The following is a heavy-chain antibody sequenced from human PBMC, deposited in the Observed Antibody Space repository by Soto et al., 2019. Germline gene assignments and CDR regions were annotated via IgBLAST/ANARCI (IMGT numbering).Heavy chain of an antibody. CDR1: GFTFSSYA. V-gene: IGHV3-23*01. J-gene: IGHJ6*02. CDR3: AKKGYYDFWSAYLYGMYA. CDR2: ISGSGGST. Sequence: GGSLRLSCAASGFTFSSYAMSWVRQAPGKGLEWVSAISGSGGSTYYADSVKGRFTISRDNSKNTLYLQMNSLRAEDTAVYYCAKKGYYDFWSAYLYGMYACGQQTTVTVSS. D-gene: IGHD3-3*01.